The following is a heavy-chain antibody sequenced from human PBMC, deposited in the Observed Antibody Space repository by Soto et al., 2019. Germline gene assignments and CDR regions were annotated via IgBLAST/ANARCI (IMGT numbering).Heavy chain of an antibody. D-gene: IGHD4-17*01. CDR1: GFTFSRYG. J-gene: IGHJ4*02. V-gene: IGHV3-33*01. CDR3: ARDDDFEDNGPDY. Sequence: QVHLVESGGGVVQPGRPLRRSCAASGFTFSRYGMHWVRQAPGKGLEWVGVIVRDGGQKQYADSARGRFSISRDNSKNTLYLEMNSVTVEDSAVYYCARDDDFEDNGPDYWGQGTLVTVSS. CDR2: IVRDGGQK.